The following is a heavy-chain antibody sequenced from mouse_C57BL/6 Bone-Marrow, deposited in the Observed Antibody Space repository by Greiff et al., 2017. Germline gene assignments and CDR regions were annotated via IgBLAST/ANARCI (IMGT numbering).Heavy chain of an antibody. Sequence: QVQLQQPGAELVLPGASVKLSCKASGYTFTSYWMHWVKQRPGQGLEWIGEIDPSDSYTNYNHKFKGKSTLAVDKSSSTAYMQLSSLTSEDSAVYYCARESYDGYYAMDYWGQGTSVTVSS. V-gene: IGHV1-69*01. CDR2: IDPSDSYT. CDR3: ARESYDGYYAMDY. CDR1: GYTFTSYW. J-gene: IGHJ4*01. D-gene: IGHD2-3*01.